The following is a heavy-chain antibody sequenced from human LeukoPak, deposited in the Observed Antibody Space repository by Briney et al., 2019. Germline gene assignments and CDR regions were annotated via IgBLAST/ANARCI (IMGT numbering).Heavy chain of an antibody. CDR1: GFTFSSYS. D-gene: IGHD1-1*01. J-gene: IGHJ3*02. CDR3: AKDPEWNDLLVDAFDI. CDR2: ISSSSSYI. Sequence: GGSLRLSCAASGFTFSSYSMNWVRQAPGKGLEWVSSISSSSSYIYYADSVKGRFTISRDNAKNSLYLQMNSLRAEDTAVYYCAKDPEWNDLLVDAFDIWGQGTMVTVSS. V-gene: IGHV3-21*04.